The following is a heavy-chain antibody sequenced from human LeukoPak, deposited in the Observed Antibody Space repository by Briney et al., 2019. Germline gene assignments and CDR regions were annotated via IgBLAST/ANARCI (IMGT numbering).Heavy chain of an antibody. Sequence: PSETLSLTCTVSGGSISSYYWSWIRQPPGKGLEWIGYIYYSGSTNYNPSLKSRVTISVDTSKNQFSLKLSSVTAADKAVYYCARVRGYSYGYYYYYGMDVWGQGTTVTVSS. J-gene: IGHJ6*02. CDR3: ARVRGYSYGYYYYYGMDV. CDR1: GGSISSYY. V-gene: IGHV4-59*01. CDR2: IYYSGST. D-gene: IGHD5-18*01.